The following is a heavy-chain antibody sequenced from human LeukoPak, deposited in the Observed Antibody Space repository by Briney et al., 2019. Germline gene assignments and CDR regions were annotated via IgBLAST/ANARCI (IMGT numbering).Heavy chain of an antibody. D-gene: IGHD1-26*01. CDR2: ITSGSSYI. J-gene: IGHJ6*03. V-gene: IGHV3-21*01. CDR3: ARDPYSGSYGNYYYYFMDV. Sequence: AGGSLRLSCAASGFTFSSYNMNWVRQAPGKGLEWVSSITSGSSYIYYADSVKGRFTISRDNAKNSLFLQMNSLRAEDTAVYYCARDPYSGSYGNYYYYFMDVWGKGTTVTISS. CDR1: GFTFSSYN.